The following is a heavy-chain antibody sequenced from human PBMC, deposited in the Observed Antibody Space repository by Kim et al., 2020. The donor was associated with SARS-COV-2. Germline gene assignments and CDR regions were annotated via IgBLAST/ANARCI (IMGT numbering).Heavy chain of an antibody. J-gene: IGHJ4*02. V-gene: IGHV1-46*04. Sequence: ASVKVSCKASGYIFTSYHMHWVRQAPGQGLEWMGIINPSGGKTYYAPKLQGRITVTTDTSANTVYMQLSSLTSEDTAMYYCAREQTAGFYNYWGQGTLVTVSS. D-gene: IGHD3-9*01. CDR3: AREQTAGFYNY. CDR1: GYIFTSYH. CDR2: INPSGGKT.